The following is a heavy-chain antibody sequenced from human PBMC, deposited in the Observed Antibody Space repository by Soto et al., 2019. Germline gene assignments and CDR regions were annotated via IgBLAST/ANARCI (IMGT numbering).Heavy chain of an antibody. CDR2: IYHSGSA. CDR1: SGSIFTTNW. V-gene: IGHV4-4*02. D-gene: IGHD3-16*01. J-gene: IGHJ3*01. Sequence: QVQLQESGPGLVKPSGTLSLTCAASSGSIFTTNWWSWVRQSPGRGLQWIGDIYHSGSAKYNPSLNSLVSISIDKSKDRFFLILTSVTAADTAVYYCAWQPDVATAKVGGGYVFDVWGQGTMVTVSS. CDR3: AWQPDVATAKVGGGYVFDV.